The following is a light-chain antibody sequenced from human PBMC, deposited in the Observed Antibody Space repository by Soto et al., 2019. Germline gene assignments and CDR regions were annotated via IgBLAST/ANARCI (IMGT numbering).Light chain of an antibody. CDR3: QQYNNWPPWT. Sequence: EIVMTQSPATLSVSPGERATLSCRASQSVSGNLAWYQQEPGQAPRLLIYGASTRATGIPARFSGSGSGTEFTLTISSLQSEDFAFYYCQQYNNWPPWTFGQGTKVEIK. CDR2: GAS. CDR1: QSVSGN. J-gene: IGKJ1*01. V-gene: IGKV3-15*01.